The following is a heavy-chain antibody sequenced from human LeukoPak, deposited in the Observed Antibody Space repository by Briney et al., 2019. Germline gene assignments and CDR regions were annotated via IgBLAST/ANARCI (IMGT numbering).Heavy chain of an antibody. CDR2: ISSGSDTI. CDR3: ARGPAIVYGYFDN. J-gene: IGHJ4*02. CDR1: GFTFSSHS. D-gene: IGHD5/OR15-5a*01. Sequence: PGGSLRLSCAASGFTFSSHSMNWVRQAPGKGPDWVSCISSGSDTIYYAESVKGRFTISRDNAKNSLYLQMNSLRDEDTAVYYCARGPAIVYGYFDNWGQGTLVTVSS. V-gene: IGHV3-48*02.